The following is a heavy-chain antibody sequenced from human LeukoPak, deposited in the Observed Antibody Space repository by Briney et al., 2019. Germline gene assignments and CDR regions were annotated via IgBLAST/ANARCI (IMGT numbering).Heavy chain of an antibody. CDR3: ARVFHYYGMDV. CDR2: INHSGST. D-gene: IGHD3-9*01. CDR1: GGSFSGYY. J-gene: IGHJ6*02. Sequence: PSETLSLTCAVYGGSFSGYYWSWIRQPSGKGLEWIGEINHSGSTNYNPSLKSRVTISVDTSKNQFSLKLSSVTAADTAVYYCARVFHYYGMDVWGQGTTVTVSS. V-gene: IGHV4-34*01.